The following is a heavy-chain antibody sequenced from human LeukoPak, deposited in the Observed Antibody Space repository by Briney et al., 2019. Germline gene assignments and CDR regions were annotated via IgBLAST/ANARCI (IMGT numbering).Heavy chain of an antibody. CDR1: GFTFSTSG. J-gene: IGHJ6*02. CDR2: ISSRSESK. V-gene: IGHV3-48*02. D-gene: IGHD5-24*01. CDR3: ARVWQLGV. Sequence: GGSLRLSCAASGFTFSTSGMNWVRQAPGKGLEWVAYISSRSESKYYAASVKGRFTISRDNAHNSLYLQMNGLRDDDTAVYYCARVWQLGVWGQGTAVTVSS.